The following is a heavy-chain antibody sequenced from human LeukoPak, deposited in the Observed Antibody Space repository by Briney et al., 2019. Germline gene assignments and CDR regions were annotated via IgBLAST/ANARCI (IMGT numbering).Heavy chain of an antibody. J-gene: IGHJ4*02. CDR3: ARDLYDSSGYYYYYFDY. V-gene: IGHV3-7*01. D-gene: IGHD3-22*01. CDR1: GFTFSTYW. Sequence: GGSLRLSCSASGFTFSTYWMSWVRQAPGKGLEWVANMRRDGNEIYYLDSVRGRFTISRDNAKNSLYLQMNSLRAEDTAVYYCARDLYDSSGYYYYYFDYWGQGTLVTVSS. CDR2: MRRDGNEI.